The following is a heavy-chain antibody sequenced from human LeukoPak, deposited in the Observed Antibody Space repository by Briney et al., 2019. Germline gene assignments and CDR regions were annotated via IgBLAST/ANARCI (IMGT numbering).Heavy chain of an antibody. Sequence: GGSLRLSCVTSGFPFTTYWIHWIRQAPGKGLEWVSRLSSDGSRSTYADSVKGRFIISRDNAKKTVYLQMNSLRVEDTAFYFCARFAAYEYHFDYWGRGALVTASS. D-gene: IGHD5-12*01. CDR3: ARFAAYEYHFDY. J-gene: IGHJ4*02. CDR1: GFPFTTYW. CDR2: LSSDGSRS. V-gene: IGHV3-74*03.